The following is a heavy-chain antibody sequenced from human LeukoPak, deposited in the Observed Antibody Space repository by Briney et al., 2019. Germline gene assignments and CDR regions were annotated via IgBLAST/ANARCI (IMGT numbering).Heavy chain of an antibody. Sequence: PSETLSLTCTVSGGSISSSSYYWGWIRQPPGKGLEWIGSIYYSGSTYYNPSLKSRVTISVDTSKNQFSLKLSSVTAADTAVYYCARGPWIQLSRIYYYYYYMDVWGKGTTVTVSS. J-gene: IGHJ6*03. V-gene: IGHV4-39*07. CDR1: GGSISSSSYY. CDR2: IYYSGST. CDR3: ARGPWIQLSRIYYYYYYMDV. D-gene: IGHD5-18*01.